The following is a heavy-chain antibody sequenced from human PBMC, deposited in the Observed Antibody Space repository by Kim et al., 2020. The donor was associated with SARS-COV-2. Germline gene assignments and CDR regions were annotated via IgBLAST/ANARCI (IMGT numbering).Heavy chain of an antibody. D-gene: IGHD3-22*01. Sequence: ASVKVSCKASGYTFTSYAMHWVRQAPGQRLEWMGWINAGNGNTKYSQKFQGRVTITRDTSASTAYMELSSLRSEDTAVYYCARGGYYGPYYYGMDVWGQGTTVTVSS. CDR1: GYTFTSYA. CDR3: ARGGYYGPYYYGMDV. CDR2: INAGNGNT. V-gene: IGHV1-3*01. J-gene: IGHJ6*02.